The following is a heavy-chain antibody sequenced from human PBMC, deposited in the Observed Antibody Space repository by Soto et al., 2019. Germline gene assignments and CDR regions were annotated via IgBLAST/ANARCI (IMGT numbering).Heavy chain of an antibody. CDR3: ARRGDIVVVPAAPGENYYYYGMDV. CDR2: IIAYNGNT. J-gene: IGHJ6*02. CDR1: GYTXTSYG. V-gene: IGHV1-18*04. Sequence: SXKVSFKASGYTXTSYGSGLVRQAPGQGLEWIGWIIAYNGNTNYAQKLQGRVTMNTDTSTSTAYMELRSMRSDDTAVYYCARRGDIVVVPAAPGENYYYYGMDVWGQGTTGTVSS. D-gene: IGHD2-2*01.